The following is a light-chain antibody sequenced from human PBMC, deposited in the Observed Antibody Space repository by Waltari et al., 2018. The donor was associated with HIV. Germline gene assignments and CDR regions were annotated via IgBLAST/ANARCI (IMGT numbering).Light chain of an antibody. V-gene: IGLV2-8*01. Sequence: QSALTQPPSASGSPGQSVTISCTGTNSDIGNSDYVAWYQQHPGKPPKLIISEVNKRPSGVPKRFSGSKSGNTASLTVSGLQAEDEAAYYCSSYAGTNDFYVIFDGGTKLTVL. CDR3: SSYAGTNDFYVI. J-gene: IGLJ2*01. CDR2: EVN. CDR1: NSDIGNSDY.